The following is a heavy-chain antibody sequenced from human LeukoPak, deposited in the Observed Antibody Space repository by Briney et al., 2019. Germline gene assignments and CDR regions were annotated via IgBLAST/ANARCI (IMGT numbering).Heavy chain of an antibody. D-gene: IGHD4-11*01. CDR3: ASMFVDLQSRHAFDY. Sequence: SETLSLTCSVSGYSISSGYYWGWIRQPPGKGLEWIGNIFHTGDTQYNPSLQSRVTISVDTSKNQFSLKLSSVTAADTAVYYCASMFVDLQSRHAFDYWGQGTLVTVSS. CDR1: GYSISSGYY. V-gene: IGHV4-38-2*02. CDR2: IFHTGDT. J-gene: IGHJ4*02.